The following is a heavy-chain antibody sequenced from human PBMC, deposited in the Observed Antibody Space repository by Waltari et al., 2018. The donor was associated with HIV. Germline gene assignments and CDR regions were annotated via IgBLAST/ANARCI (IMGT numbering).Heavy chain of an antibody. V-gene: IGHV4-39*07. CDR2: IYYSGST. J-gene: IGHJ4*02. CDR1: GGSIRSSSSY. Sequence: QLQLQESGPGLVKPSETLSLTCTVSGGSIRSSSSYWGWIRQPPGKGLEWIGSIYYSGSTYYNPSLKSRVTISVDTSKNQFSLKLSSVTAADTAVYYCARAQRKTASVDYWGQGTLVTVSS. D-gene: IGHD6-25*01. CDR3: ARAQRKTASVDY.